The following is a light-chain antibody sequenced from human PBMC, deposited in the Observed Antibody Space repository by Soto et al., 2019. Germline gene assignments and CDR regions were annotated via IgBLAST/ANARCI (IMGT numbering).Light chain of an antibody. CDR2: KAS. Sequence: DIQMTQSPSTLSASVGDRVTITCRASQSISSWLAWYQQKPGKAPNLLIYKASSLESGVPSRFSGSRSGTEFTLTISSLQYDGSATYYCQQYNTAWTFGQGTKVEIK. CDR1: QSISSW. J-gene: IGKJ1*01. V-gene: IGKV1-5*03. CDR3: QQYNTAWT.